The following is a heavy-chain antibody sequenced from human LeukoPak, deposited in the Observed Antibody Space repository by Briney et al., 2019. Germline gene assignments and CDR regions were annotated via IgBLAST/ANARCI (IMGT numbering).Heavy chain of an antibody. CDR2: VYYSGST. J-gene: IGHJ4*02. Sequence: PSETLSLTCIVSGGSVSSSNYYWGWIRQPPGKGLEWIGSVYYSGSTYYHPSLKSRVTISVDTSKNQFSLKLSSATAADTAVYYCARHKGQHTVDYWGQGTLVTVSS. V-gene: IGHV4-39*01. CDR1: GGSVSSSNYY. CDR3: ARHKGQHTVDY. D-gene: IGHD2-2*01.